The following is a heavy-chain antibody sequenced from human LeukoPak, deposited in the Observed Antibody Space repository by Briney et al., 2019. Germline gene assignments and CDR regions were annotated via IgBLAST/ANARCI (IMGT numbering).Heavy chain of an antibody. Sequence: GGSLRLSCAASGFTFSSYWMHWVRQAPGKGLVWVSRINTDGSSTSYADSVKGRFTISRDNAKNTLYLQMNSLRAEDTAVYYCARVRGKLEPFDYWGQGPLVPVSS. D-gene: IGHD1-26*01. CDR2: INTDGSST. V-gene: IGHV3-74*01. CDR3: ARVRGKLEPFDY. J-gene: IGHJ4*02. CDR1: GFTFSSYW.